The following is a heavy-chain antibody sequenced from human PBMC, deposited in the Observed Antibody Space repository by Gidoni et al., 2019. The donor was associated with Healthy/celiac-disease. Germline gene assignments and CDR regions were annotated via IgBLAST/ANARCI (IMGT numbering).Heavy chain of an antibody. D-gene: IGHD7-27*01. CDR1: GGTFSSYA. CDR2: IIPIFGTA. Sequence: QVQLVQSGAEVKTPWSSVTVPCKASGGTFSSYALSWERQAPGQGLEWMGGIIPIFGTANYSQKFQGRVTITADESTSTAYMELSSLRSEDTAVYYCARDELGKFVSWGQGTLVTVSS. CDR3: ARDELGKFVS. V-gene: IGHV1-69*01. J-gene: IGHJ5*02.